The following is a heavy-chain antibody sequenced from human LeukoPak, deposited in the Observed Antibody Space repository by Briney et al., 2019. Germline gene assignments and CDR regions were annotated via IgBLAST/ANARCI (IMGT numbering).Heavy chain of an antibody. D-gene: IGHD3-22*01. CDR1: GYTFTGYY. CDR2: INPNSGGT. J-gene: IGHJ4*02. Sequence: GASVKVSCKASGYTFTGYYMHWVRQARGQGLEWMGRINPNSGGTNYAQKFQGRVTMTRDTSISTAYMELSRLRSDDTAVYYCARDYYDSSGSEDFDYWGQGTLVAVSS. V-gene: IGHV1-2*06. CDR3: ARDYYDSSGSEDFDY.